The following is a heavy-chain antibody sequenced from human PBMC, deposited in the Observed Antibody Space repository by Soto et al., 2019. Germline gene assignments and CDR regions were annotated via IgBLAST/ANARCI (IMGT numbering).Heavy chain of an antibody. D-gene: IGHD2-2*01. CDR3: ARDLTYCSSTSCYEANYYYGMDV. CDR2: IWYDGSNK. CDR1: GFTFSSYG. Sequence: QVQLVESGGGVVQPGRSLRLSCAASGFTFSSYGMHWVRQAPGKGLEWVAVIWYDGSNKYYADSVKGRFTISRDNSKNTLYLQMNSLRAEDTAVYHCARDLTYCSSTSCYEANYYYGMDVWGQGTTVTVSS. J-gene: IGHJ6*02. V-gene: IGHV3-33*01.